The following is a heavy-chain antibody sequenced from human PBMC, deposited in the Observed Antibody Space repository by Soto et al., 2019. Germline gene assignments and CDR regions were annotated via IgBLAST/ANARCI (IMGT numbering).Heavy chain of an antibody. D-gene: IGHD6-19*01. CDR3: ARLFDTSGWYDY. CDR1: GYSFTSYW. J-gene: IGHJ4*02. V-gene: IGHV5-51*01. CDR2: IYPGDSDT. Sequence: GESLKISCKGSGYSFTSYWIGWVRQMPGRGLERMGIIYPGDSDTRYSPSFQGQVTISADKSITTTYLQWSSLKASDTAIYYCARLFDTSGWYDYWGQGTLVTVSS.